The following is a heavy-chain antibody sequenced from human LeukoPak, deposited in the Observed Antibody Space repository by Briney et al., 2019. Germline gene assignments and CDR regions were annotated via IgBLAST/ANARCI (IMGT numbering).Heavy chain of an antibody. CDR1: GGSISSYY. V-gene: IGHV4-59*01. D-gene: IGHD3-3*01. CDR2: IYYSGST. CDR3: AAGAMVRFLEWLAFDY. Sequence: SETLSLTCTVSGGSISSYYWSWIRQPPGKGLEWIGYIYYSGSTNYNPSLKNRVTISVDTSKNQFSLKLSSVTAADTAVYYCAAGAMVRFLEWLAFDYWGQGTLVTVSS. J-gene: IGHJ4*02.